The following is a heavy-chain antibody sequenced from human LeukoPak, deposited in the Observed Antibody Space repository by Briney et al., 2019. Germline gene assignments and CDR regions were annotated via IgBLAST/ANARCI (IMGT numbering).Heavy chain of an antibody. CDR2: IYTRGST. Sequence: SETLSLTCTVSGGSINNYYWSWIRQPAGKGLEWIGRIYTRGSTNYNPSLKSRVTISVDTSKNQFSLKLSSVTAADTAVYYCARVPGSVYYYYYYMDVWGKGTTVTVSS. D-gene: IGHD3-10*01. CDR1: GGSINNYY. V-gene: IGHV4-4*07. J-gene: IGHJ6*03. CDR3: ARVPGSVYYYYYYMDV.